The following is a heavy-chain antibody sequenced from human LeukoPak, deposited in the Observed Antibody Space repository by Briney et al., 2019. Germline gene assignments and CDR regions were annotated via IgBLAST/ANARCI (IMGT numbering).Heavy chain of an antibody. CDR1: GGSISSSSYY. D-gene: IGHD6-13*01. J-gene: IGHJ4*02. V-gene: IGHV4-39*01. CDR2: IYYSGST. Sequence: LGTLSLTCTVSGGSISSSSYYWGWVRQPPGKGLEWIGSIYYSGSTYYNPSLKSRVTISVDTSKNQFSLKLSSVTAADTAVYYCARYAAAADYWGQGTLVTVSS. CDR3: ARYAAAADY.